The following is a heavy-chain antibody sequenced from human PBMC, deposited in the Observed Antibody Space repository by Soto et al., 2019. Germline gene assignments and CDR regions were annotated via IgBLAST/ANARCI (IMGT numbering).Heavy chain of an antibody. CDR2: IYPGDSDS. V-gene: IGHV5-51*01. D-gene: IGHD2-2*01. CDR3: AKHEGYCSTTTCFNFDY. CDR1: GFTFTSYW. Sequence: PGESLKISCKGSGFTFTSYWIAWVRQMPGKGLEWMGIIYPGDSDSSYSPSFQGQVTISADKSINTAYLHWSSLKASDTAIYYCAKHEGYCSTTTCFNFDYWGEGTLATASS. J-gene: IGHJ4*02.